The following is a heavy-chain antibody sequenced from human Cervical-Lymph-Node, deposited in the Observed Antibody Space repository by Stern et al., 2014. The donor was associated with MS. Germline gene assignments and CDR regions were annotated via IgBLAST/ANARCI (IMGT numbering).Heavy chain of an antibody. J-gene: IGHJ6*02. D-gene: IGHD3-16*01. CDR2: ISHDETTK. CDR1: GFSFSSFA. Sequence: VQLLESGGGVVQPGRSLTLSCAASGFSFSSFAMHWVRQAPGMGLDWVAVISHDETTKHFADSVKGRFTISRDNSKNTLYLQMNGLRPEDTAVFYCARGTGGGADNYYYGMDLWGQGTTVTVSS. CDR3: ARGTGGGADNYYYGMDL. V-gene: IGHV3-30*04.